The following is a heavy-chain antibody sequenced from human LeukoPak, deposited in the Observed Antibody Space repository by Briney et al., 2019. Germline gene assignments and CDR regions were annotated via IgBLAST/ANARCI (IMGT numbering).Heavy chain of an antibody. V-gene: IGHV3-33*01. Sequence: PARTLRLSRAASGFTFSSYGMHWVRQAPGKGLERVAVIWYDGSNKYYADSVKGRFTISRDNSKNTLYLQMNSLRAEDTAVYYCARDRIVATISGILDYWGQGTLVTVSS. J-gene: IGHJ4*02. D-gene: IGHD5-12*01. CDR2: IWYDGSNK. CDR1: GFTFSSYG. CDR3: ARDRIVATISGILDY.